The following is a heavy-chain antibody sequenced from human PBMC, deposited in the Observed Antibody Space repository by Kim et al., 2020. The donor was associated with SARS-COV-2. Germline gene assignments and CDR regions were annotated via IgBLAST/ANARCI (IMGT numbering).Heavy chain of an antibody. D-gene: IGHD5-18*01. J-gene: IGHJ4*02. CDR1: GFTFSDYY. CDR2: ISSSGSTI. Sequence: GGSLRLSCAASGFTFSDYYMSWIRQAPGKGLEWVSYISSSGSTIYYADSVKGRFTISRDNAKNSLYLQMNSLRAEDTAVYYCARDPHYSYGYHYFDYWGQGTLVTVSS. V-gene: IGHV3-11*01. CDR3: ARDPHYSYGYHYFDY.